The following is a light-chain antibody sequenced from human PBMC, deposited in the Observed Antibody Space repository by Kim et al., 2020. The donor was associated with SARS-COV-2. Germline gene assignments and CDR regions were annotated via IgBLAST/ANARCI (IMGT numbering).Light chain of an antibody. CDR2: RNN. V-gene: IGLV10-54*04. J-gene: IGLJ3*02. CDR1: NNNVGNQG. Sequence: QTATIPCTGNNNNVGNQGSAWLQQHQRRPPKLLSNRNNNRPSGISERFSASRSGDTASLTITGLQPDDETAYYCSAWDTSLNVWVFGGGTQLTVL. CDR3: SAWDTSLNVWV.